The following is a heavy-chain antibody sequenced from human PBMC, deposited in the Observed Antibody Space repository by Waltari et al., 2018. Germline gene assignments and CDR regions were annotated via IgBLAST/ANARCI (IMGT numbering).Heavy chain of an antibody. J-gene: IGHJ5*02. D-gene: IGHD3-22*01. CDR3: ARDSSGLNWFDP. Sequence: QVQLQESGPGLVKPSETLSLTCTVSGYSISSGYYWGWVRQPPGKGLEWSGSIYHSGSTYYNPSLKSRVTISVDTSKNQFSLKLSSVTAADTAVYYCARDSSGLNWFDPWGQGTLVTVSS. CDR2: IYHSGST. CDR1: GYSISSGYY. V-gene: IGHV4-38-2*02.